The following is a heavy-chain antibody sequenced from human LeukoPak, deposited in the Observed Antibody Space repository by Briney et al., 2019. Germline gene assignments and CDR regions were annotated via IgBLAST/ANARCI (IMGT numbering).Heavy chain of an antibody. CDR3: AKDVLYECELPHFEY. CDR2: ISWNSGTV. CDR1: GFTFDDYA. D-gene: IGHD1-26*01. V-gene: IGHV3-9*01. Sequence: QTGGSLRLSCAASGFTFDDYAMHWVRQAPGKGLEWVSGISWNSGTVVYADSVKGRFTISRDNAKNSLYLQMNSLRVEDTAFYYCAKDVLYECELPHFEYWGQGTLVTVSS. J-gene: IGHJ4*02.